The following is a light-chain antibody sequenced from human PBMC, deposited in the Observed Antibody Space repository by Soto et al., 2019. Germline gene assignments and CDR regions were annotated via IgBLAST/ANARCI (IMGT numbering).Light chain of an antibody. Sequence: SYELTQVPSVSVAPGQTATITCGGANIENKSVHWYQQKPGQAPVLVIYDDSDRPSGIPERFSGSNSGNTATLTISRVEAGDEADYYCQVWAAGSDPLFATGTKVTVL. V-gene: IGLV3-21*02. CDR2: DDS. CDR1: NIENKS. J-gene: IGLJ1*01. CDR3: QVWAAGSDPL.